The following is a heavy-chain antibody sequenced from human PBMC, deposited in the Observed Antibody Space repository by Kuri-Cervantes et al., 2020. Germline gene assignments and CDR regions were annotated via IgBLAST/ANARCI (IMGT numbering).Heavy chain of an antibody. Sequence: SETLSLTCTVSGGSISSYYWSWIRQPPGKGLEWIGYIYYSGSTNYNPSLKSRVTISVDTSKNQFSLKLSSVTAADTAVYYCARRYYGSDAFDIRGRGTMVTVSS. CDR2: IYYSGST. CDR1: GGSISSYY. D-gene: IGHD3-10*01. V-gene: IGHV4-59*01. J-gene: IGHJ3*02. CDR3: ARRYYGSDAFDI.